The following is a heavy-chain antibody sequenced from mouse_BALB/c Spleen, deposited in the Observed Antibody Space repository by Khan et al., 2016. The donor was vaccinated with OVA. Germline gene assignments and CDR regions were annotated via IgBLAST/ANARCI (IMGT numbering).Heavy chain of an antibody. CDR1: GYTFSDYV. V-gene: IGHV1-77*01. Sequence: QVQLQQSGPVLVKPGASVKMSCKASGYTFSDYVMNWVKQRTGQGLEWIGQIYPGSGNPYYTEKFKGKATLTTDKSSNTAYMQLSSLTSEDSAVYFCARSGYGSLVYWGQGTALTVSS. J-gene: IGHJ2*01. CDR3: ARSGYGSLVY. CDR2: IYPGSGNP. D-gene: IGHD1-1*01.